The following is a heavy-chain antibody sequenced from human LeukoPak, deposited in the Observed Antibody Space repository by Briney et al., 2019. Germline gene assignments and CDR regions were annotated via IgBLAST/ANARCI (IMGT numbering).Heavy chain of an antibody. V-gene: IGHV3-74*01. CDR1: GFTFSSFY. CDR2: ISTDGSNT. D-gene: IGHD6-13*01. J-gene: IGHJ4*02. Sequence: HTGGSLRLSCAASGFTFSSFYMHWVRQAPGKGLVWVSRISTDGSNTGYADSVKGRFTVSRDNAKNTLYLQMNSLRDEDTAVYYCTRNWYGDYWGQGTLVTVSS. CDR3: TRNWYGDY.